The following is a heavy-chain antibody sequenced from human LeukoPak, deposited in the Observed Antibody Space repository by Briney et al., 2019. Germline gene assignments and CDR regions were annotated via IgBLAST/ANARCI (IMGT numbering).Heavy chain of an antibody. J-gene: IGHJ6*02. CDR3: AKDTSIRDYYCGMDV. V-gene: IGHV3-30*18. D-gene: IGHD6-6*01. Sequence: GRSLRLSCAASGFTFSSYGMHWVRQAPGKGLEWVAVISYDGSNKYYADSVKGRFTISRDNSKNTLYLQMNSLRAEDTAVYYCAKDTSIRDYYCGMDVWGQGTTVTVSS. CDR2: ISYDGSNK. CDR1: GFTFSSYG.